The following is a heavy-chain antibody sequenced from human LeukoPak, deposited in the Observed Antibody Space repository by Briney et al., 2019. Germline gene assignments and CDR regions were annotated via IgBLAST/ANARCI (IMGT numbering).Heavy chain of an antibody. CDR1: GGSISSSSYY. Sequence: SETLSLTCTVSGGSISSSSYYWGWIRQPPGKGLEWTGSIYYSGSTYYNPSLKSRVTISVDTSKNQFSLKLSSVTAADTAVYYCARSYYDFWSGYYRPNWFDPWGQGTLVTVSS. V-gene: IGHV4-39*01. D-gene: IGHD3-3*01. J-gene: IGHJ5*02. CDR2: IYYSGST. CDR3: ARSYYDFWSGYYRPNWFDP.